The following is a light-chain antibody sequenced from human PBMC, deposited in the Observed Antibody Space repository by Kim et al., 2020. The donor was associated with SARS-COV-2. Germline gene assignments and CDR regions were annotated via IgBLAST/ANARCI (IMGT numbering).Light chain of an antibody. CDR2: GRN. CDR1: SLRSSY. V-gene: IGLV3-19*01. Sequence: ALGQAGRITCQGNSLRSSYATWYQQRPGQAPILVIYGRNKRPSGIPDRFSASTSGNTASLTITGAQAEDEADYYCNSRDSSGNHVIFGGGTKLTVL. CDR3: NSRDSSGNHVI. J-gene: IGLJ2*01.